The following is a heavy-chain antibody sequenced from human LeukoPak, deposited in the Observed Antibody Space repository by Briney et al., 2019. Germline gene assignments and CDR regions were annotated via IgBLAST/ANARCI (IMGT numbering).Heavy chain of an antibody. D-gene: IGHD6-19*01. J-gene: IGHJ3*02. V-gene: IGHV3-33*01. CDR2: IWYDGSNK. Sequence: PGGSLRLSCAASGFTFSSYGMHWVRQAPGKGLEWVAVIWYDGSNKYYADSVKGRFTISRDNSKNTLYLQINSLRAEDTAVYYCARDTAYSSGWYGGDAFDIWGQGTMVTVSS. CDR3: ARDTAYSSGWYGGDAFDI. CDR1: GFTFSSYG.